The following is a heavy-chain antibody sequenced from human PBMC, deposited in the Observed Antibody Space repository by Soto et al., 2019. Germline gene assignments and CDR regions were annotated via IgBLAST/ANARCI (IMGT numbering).Heavy chain of an antibody. D-gene: IGHD5-12*01. Sequence: QVQLVQSGAEVKKPGASVKVSCKASGYTFTSYYMHWVRQAPGQGLEWMGIINPSGGSTTYAQKFQGRVTMTRDTSTSTVYMELSSLRTEDTAVYYCARGDIVAIFGMDVWGQGTTVTVSS. CDR3: ARGDIVAIFGMDV. J-gene: IGHJ6*02. CDR2: INPSGGST. V-gene: IGHV1-46*01. CDR1: GYTFTSYY.